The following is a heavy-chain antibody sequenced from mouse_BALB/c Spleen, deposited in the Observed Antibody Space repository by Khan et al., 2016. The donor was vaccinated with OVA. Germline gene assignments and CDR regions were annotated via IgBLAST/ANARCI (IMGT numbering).Heavy chain of an antibody. J-gene: IGHJ2*01. CDR1: GYSITSGYG. D-gene: IGHD1-2*01. V-gene: IGHV3-2*02. CDR3: SRTARIKY. CDR2: ISYSGIT. Sequence: SGPGLVKPSQSLSLTCPVTGYSITSGYGWNWIRQFPGNNLEWMGYISYSGITNYNPSLKSRISLIRDPSKNQFFLQLNTVNTEDTATYYCSRTARIKYWGQGTTLTVSS.